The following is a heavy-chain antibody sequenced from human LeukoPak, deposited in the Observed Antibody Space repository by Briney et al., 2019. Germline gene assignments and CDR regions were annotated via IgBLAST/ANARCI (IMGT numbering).Heavy chain of an antibody. V-gene: IGHV1-24*01. J-gene: IGHJ3*02. CDR2: FDPEDGET. D-gene: IGHD6-13*01. CDR1: GYTLTELS. CDR3: ARMVAAAGYDAFDI. Sequence: ASVKVSCKVSGYTLTELSMHWVRQAPRNWLAWMGGFDPEDGETIYAQKFQGRVTMTEDTSTDTAYMKLSSLRSEDTAVYYCARMVAAAGYDAFDIWGQGTMVTVSS.